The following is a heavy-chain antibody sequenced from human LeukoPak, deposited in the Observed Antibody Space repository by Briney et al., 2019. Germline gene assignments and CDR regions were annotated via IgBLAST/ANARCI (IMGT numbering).Heavy chain of an antibody. CDR3: ARGVVIAPQTFDY. V-gene: IGHV4-59*01. CDR1: GGSISSYY. J-gene: IGHJ4*02. CDR2: IYYSGST. Sequence: SETLSLTCTVSGGSISSYYWSWIRQPPGKGLEWIGYIYYSGSTNYNPSLKSRVTISVDTSKNQFSLKLSSVTAADTAVYYCARGVVIAPQTFDYWGQGTLVTVSS. D-gene: IGHD2-21*01.